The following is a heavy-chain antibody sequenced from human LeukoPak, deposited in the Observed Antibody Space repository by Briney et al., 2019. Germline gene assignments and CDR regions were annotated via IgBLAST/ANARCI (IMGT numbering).Heavy chain of an antibody. D-gene: IGHD5-18*01. CDR1: GYTFTGYY. Sequence: ASVKVSCKASGYTFTGYYMHWVRHAPGQGLEWMGWINPKSGGTNYAQKFQGRVTMTRDTSISTAYMELSRLTSDDTAVYYCARSTGGMVSVYYFDYWGQGTLVTVSS. J-gene: IGHJ4*02. CDR3: ARSTGGMVSVYYFDY. CDR2: INPKSGGT. V-gene: IGHV1-2*02.